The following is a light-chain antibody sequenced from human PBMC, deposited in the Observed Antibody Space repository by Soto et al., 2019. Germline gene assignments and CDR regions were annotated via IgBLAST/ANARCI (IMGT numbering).Light chain of an antibody. CDR1: QSISSW. CDR3: QQYNSYSPTWT. V-gene: IGKV1-5*03. CDR2: KAS. Sequence: DIQITQSPSTLSASVGDRVTITCRSSQSISSWLAWYQQKPGKAPKILIYKASSLESGVPSRFSGSGSGTEFTLTISSLQPDDFATDYCQQYNSYSPTWTFGQGTKVEIK. J-gene: IGKJ1*01.